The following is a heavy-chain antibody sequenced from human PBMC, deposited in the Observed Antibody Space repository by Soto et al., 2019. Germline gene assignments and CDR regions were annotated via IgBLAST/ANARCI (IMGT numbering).Heavy chain of an antibody. CDR2: INAGNGNT. J-gene: IGHJ6*02. Sequence: GASVKVSCKASGYTFTSYAMHWVRQAPGQRLEWMGWINAGNGNTKYSQKFQGRVTITRDTSASTAYMELSSLRSEDTAVYYCARAPPAVLPPWEYYYVMEVWPQGSTVIVS. D-gene: IGHD2-2*01. CDR3: ARAPPAVLPPWEYYYVMEV. CDR1: GYTFTSYA. V-gene: IGHV1-3*01.